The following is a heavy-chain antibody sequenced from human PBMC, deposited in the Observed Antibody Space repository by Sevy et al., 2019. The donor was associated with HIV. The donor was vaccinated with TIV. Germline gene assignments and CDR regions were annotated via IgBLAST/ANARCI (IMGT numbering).Heavy chain of an antibody. CDR1: GFTFSSYA. D-gene: IGHD3-3*01. Sequence: GGSLRLSCAASGFTFSSYAMSWVRQAPGKGLEWVSAISGSGGSTYYADSVKGRFTISRDNSKNTLYLQMNSLRAEDTAVYYCAKGQKGVFWSGYNWFDPWGQRTLVTVSS. V-gene: IGHV3-23*01. CDR2: ISGSGGST. J-gene: IGHJ5*02. CDR3: AKGQKGVFWSGYNWFDP.